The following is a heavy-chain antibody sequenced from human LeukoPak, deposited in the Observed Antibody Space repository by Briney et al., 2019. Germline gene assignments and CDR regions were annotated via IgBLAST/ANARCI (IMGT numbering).Heavy chain of an antibody. CDR2: INHSGST. CDR1: GGSFSGYY. V-gene: IGHV4-34*01. Sequence: SETLSLTCAIYGGSFSGYYWSWIRQPPGKGLEWIGEINHSGSTNYNPSLKSRVTISVDTSKNQFSLKPSSVTAADTAVYYCARQARGYGDRSLWYFDYWGQGTLVTVSS. D-gene: IGHD4-17*01. CDR3: ARQARGYGDRSLWYFDY. J-gene: IGHJ4*02.